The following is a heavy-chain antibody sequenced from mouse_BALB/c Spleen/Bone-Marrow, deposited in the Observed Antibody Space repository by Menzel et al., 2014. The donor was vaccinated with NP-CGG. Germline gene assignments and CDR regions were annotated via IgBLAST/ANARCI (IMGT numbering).Heavy chain of an antibody. J-gene: IGHJ4*01. CDR1: GFTFSSYA. CDR2: ISSGGST. V-gene: IGHV5-6-5*01. CDR3: ARDGSSYYAMDY. Sequence: EVKLVEFGGGLVKPGGSLKLSCAASGFTFSSYAMSWVRQTPEKRLEWVASISSGGSTYYPDSVKGRFTISRDNARNILYLQMSSLRSEDTAMYYCARDGSSYYAMDYWGQGTSVTVSS. D-gene: IGHD1-1*01.